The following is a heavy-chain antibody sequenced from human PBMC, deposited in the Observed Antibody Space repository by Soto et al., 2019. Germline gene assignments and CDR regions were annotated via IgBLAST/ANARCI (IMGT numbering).Heavy chain of an antibody. V-gene: IGHV3-23*01. D-gene: IGHD3-22*01. J-gene: IGHJ3*02. CDR1: GFTFSSYA. CDR3: AKDFHYDSSGYSADAFDI. CDR2: ISGSGGST. Sequence: GGSLRLSCAASGFTFSSYAMSWVRQAPGKGLEWVSAISGSGGSTYYADSVKGRFTISRDNSKNTLYLQMNSLRAEDTAVYYCAKDFHYDSSGYSADAFDIWGQGTMVTVSS.